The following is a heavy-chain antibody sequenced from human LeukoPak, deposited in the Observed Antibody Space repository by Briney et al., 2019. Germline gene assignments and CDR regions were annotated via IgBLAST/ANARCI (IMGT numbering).Heavy chain of an antibody. D-gene: IGHD1-1*01. CDR3: SRETTSGY. V-gene: IGHV3-48*04. CDR2: ISHGSHTI. Sequence: GGSLRLSCAASGFSFSGYSMDWVRQPPGQGLEWISYISHGSHTIYYADSVRGRFTISRDDAKNSLYLQMNSLRAEDTGIYYCSRETTSGYWGQGTLVTVSS. CDR1: GFSFSGYS. J-gene: IGHJ4*02.